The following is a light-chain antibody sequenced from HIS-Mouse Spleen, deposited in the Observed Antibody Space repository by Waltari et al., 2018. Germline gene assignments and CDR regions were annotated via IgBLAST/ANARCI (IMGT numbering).Light chain of an antibody. J-gene: IGLJ2*01. CDR2: GKN. Sequence: SSELTQDPAVSVALGQTVRITCQGDSLRSYYASWYQQKPGQAPVLFIYGKNNRPSGLPDRFSGSSSGNTASLTITGAQAEDEADYYCNSRDSSGNHVVFGGGTKLTVL. V-gene: IGLV3-19*01. CDR3: NSRDSSGNHVV. CDR1: SLRSYY.